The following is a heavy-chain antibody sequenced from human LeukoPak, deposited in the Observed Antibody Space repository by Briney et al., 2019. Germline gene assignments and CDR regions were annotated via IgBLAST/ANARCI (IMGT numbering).Heavy chain of an antibody. J-gene: IGHJ4*02. CDR3: VFVLGTATTTYYFHS. V-gene: IGHV3-74*01. CDR2: INSDGTYT. Sequence: GGSLRLSCEASEFTFSNYWMHWVRQVPGKGLVWVSRINSDGTYTSYADSVKGRFTISRDNAKQMVYLQMNSLGAEDTAIYYCVFVLGTATTTYYFHSWGQGTLVTVSS. D-gene: IGHD2-8*01. CDR1: EFTFSNYW.